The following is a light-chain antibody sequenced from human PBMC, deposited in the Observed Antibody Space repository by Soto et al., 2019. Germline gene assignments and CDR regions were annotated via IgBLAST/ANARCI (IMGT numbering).Light chain of an antibody. V-gene: IGKV3-20*01. CDR1: QSISATY. CDR2: ATS. CDR3: HQYDISPYT. J-gene: IGKJ2*01. Sequence: VLTQSPGTLSLSPGERATLSCRASQSISATYLAWYQRKPGQAHRLLIFATSTRATGIPERFSGSGSGTDFTLTISGLEPEDFAVYYCHQYDISPYTFGQGTKLEIK.